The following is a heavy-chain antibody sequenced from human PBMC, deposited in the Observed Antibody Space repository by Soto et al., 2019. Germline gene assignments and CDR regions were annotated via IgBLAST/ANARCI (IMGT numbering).Heavy chain of an antibody. CDR1: GGSISCYY. Sequence: SSETLSLTCTVSGGSISCYYWSWIRQSPGKGLEWIGYIYYSGSTNYNPSLKSRVTISVDTSKNQFSLRLTSVTASDTAMYYCARDHEFDHWGQGALVTVSS. V-gene: IGHV4-59*01. CDR3: ARDHEFDH. J-gene: IGHJ4*02. CDR2: IYYSGST.